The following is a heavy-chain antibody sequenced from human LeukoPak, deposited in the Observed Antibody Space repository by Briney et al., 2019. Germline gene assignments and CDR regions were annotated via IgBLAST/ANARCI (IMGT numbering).Heavy chain of an antibody. CDR3: ARDSSSSGYFDL. Sequence: PGGSLRLSCAASGFTFSNAWMSWVRQAPGKGLEWVSSISSSSSYIYYADSVKGRFTISRDNAKNSLYLQMNSLRAEDTAVYYCARDSSSSGYFDLWGRGTLVTVSS. D-gene: IGHD6-6*01. J-gene: IGHJ2*01. CDR2: ISSSSSYI. V-gene: IGHV3-21*01. CDR1: GFTFSNAW.